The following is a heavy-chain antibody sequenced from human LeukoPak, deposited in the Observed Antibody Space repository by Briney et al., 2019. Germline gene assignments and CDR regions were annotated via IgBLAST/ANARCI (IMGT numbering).Heavy chain of an antibody. D-gene: IGHD5-12*01. V-gene: IGHV1-46*01. CDR1: GYTFTSYY. CDR3: VRSGYDRAIDY. J-gene: IGHJ4*02. Sequence: ASVKVSCKASGYTFTSYYMHWVRQAPGQGLEWMGIINPSGGSTSYAQKFQGRVTMTRDTSTSTVYMELSSLRSEDTDVYYCVRSGYDRAIDYWGQGTLVTVSS. CDR2: INPSGGST.